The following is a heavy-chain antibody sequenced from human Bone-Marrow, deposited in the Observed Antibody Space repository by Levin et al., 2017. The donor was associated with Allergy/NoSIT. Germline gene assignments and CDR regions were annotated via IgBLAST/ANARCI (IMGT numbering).Heavy chain of an antibody. J-gene: IGHJ4*02. CDR2: IYYSGSS. CDR1: GVSISSSSYY. Sequence: SETLSLTCTVSGVSISSSSYYWGWIRQPPGQGLEWIGSIYYSGSSYYNPSLKSRVTISVDTSKTQFSLKLSSVTAANTAVYYCAGESPSGMPRNTYYYDSSGYAPGDFDYWGQGTLVTVSS. CDR3: AGESPSGMPRNTYYYDSSGYAPGDFDY. D-gene: IGHD3-22*01. V-gene: IGHV4-39*07.